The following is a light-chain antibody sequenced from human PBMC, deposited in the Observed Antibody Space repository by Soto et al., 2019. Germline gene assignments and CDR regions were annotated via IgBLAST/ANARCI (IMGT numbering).Light chain of an antibody. CDR3: QQADTFPLI. J-gene: IGKJ4*01. Sequence: DIQVTQSPSSVSASVGDRVTITCRASQGISNWLAWYQQKPGKAPTVLIYAASNLQSGVPSRFSGSVSGTDFTLTFNNLQPEDFATYYCQQADTFPLIFGGGTKVEIK. CDR1: QGISNW. CDR2: AAS. V-gene: IGKV1D-12*01.